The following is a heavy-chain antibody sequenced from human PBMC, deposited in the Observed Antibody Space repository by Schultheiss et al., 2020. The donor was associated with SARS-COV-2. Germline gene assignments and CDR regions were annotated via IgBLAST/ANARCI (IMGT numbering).Heavy chain of an antibody. Sequence: GGSLRLSCKGSGYSFANYWIGWVRQMPGKGLEWMGIIYPADSDTRYSPSFQGQVTISADKSTSTAFLQWTSLKASDTAMYYCATAGSNFLSNWFDHWGQGALVTVSS. V-gene: IGHV5-51*01. CDR2: IYPADSDT. CDR3: ATAGSNFLSNWFDH. J-gene: IGHJ5*02. CDR1: GYSFANYW. D-gene: IGHD1-26*01.